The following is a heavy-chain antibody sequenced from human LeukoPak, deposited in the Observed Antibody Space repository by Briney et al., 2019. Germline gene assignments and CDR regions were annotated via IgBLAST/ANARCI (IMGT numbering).Heavy chain of an antibody. D-gene: IGHD3-10*01. CDR1: GFTFSSYG. J-gene: IGHJ4*02. CDR2: ISYDGSNK. Sequence: GGSLRLSCAASGFTFSSYGMHWVRQAPGKGLEWVAVISYDGSNKYYADSVKGRFTISRDNSKNTLYLQMNSLRAEDTAVYYCAKDLSGKTVYWGQGTLVTVSS. CDR3: AKDLSGKTVY. V-gene: IGHV3-30*18.